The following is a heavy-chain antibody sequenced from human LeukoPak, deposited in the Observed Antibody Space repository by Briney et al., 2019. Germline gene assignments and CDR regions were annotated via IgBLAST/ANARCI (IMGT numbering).Heavy chain of an antibody. CDR1: GGSLSGYY. V-gene: IGHV4-59*12. D-gene: IGHD5-24*01. Sequence: SETLSLTCTVSGGSLSGYYWGWIRQPPGKGLEWIGYISYSGSTYYNPSLKSRVTISVDTSKNQFSLKLNSVTAADTAVYYCARAGPRRDGYNVDYWGQGTLVTVSS. CDR3: ARAGPRRDGYNVDY. J-gene: IGHJ4*02. CDR2: ISYSGST.